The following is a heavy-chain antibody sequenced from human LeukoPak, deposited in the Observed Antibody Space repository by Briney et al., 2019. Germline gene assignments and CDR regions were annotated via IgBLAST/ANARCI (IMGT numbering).Heavy chain of an antibody. D-gene: IGHD3-16*02. CDR1: GGSISSYY. CDR3: ARFSRVRSYRDAFDI. CDR2: IYYSGST. Sequence: SETLSLTCTVSGGSISSYYWSWIRQPPGKGLEWIGYIYYSGSTNYNPSLTSRVTISVDTSKNQFSLKLSSVTAADTAVYYCARFSRVRSYRDAFDIWGQGTMVTVSS. V-gene: IGHV4-59*01. J-gene: IGHJ3*02.